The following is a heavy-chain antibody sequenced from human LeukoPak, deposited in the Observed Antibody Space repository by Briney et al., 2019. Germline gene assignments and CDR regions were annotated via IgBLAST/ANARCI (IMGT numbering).Heavy chain of an antibody. D-gene: IGHD3-16*01. V-gene: IGHV4-39*07. CDR1: GDSISSSPYY. CDR2: IYNSGGT. Sequence: PSETLSLTCTVPGDSISSSPYYWGWIRQPPGRGLEWIGNIYNSGGTYYNPSLKSRVTILVDTSKDQFSLKLNSVTAADTAFYYCATSGGDWFDPWGQGTLVTVSS. J-gene: IGHJ5*02. CDR3: ATSGGDWFDP.